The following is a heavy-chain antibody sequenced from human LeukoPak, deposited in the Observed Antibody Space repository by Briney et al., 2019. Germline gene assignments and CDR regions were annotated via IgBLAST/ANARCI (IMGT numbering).Heavy chain of an antibody. CDR3: AREPGPIAGDKNPFDI. J-gene: IGHJ3*02. CDR1: GLTFSAYA. CDR2: ISYDVSNK. Sequence: GRSLRLSCAASGLTFSAYAMRWVRHAPRKGLEWGAVISYDVSNKYYADSVKGRFTISGDKSKNTLYIQMNSLRPEATAVSYCAREPGPIAGDKNPFDIWGQGTMVTVSS. V-gene: IGHV3-30*01. D-gene: IGHD1-26*01.